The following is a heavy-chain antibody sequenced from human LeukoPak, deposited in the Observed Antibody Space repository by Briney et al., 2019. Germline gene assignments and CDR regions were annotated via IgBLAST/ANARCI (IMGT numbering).Heavy chain of an antibody. J-gene: IGHJ4*02. D-gene: IGHD3-22*01. Sequence: PGGSLRLSCAASGFTFSSYAMSWVRQAPGKGLEGVSAISGSGGSTYYADSVKGRFTISRDNSKNTLYLQMNSPRAEDTAVYYCAKDRQAFITAYFDYWGQGTLVTVSS. CDR3: AKDRQAFITAYFDY. CDR1: GFTFSSYA. V-gene: IGHV3-23*01. CDR2: ISGSGGST.